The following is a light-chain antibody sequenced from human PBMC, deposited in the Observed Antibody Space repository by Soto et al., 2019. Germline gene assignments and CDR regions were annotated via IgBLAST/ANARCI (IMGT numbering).Light chain of an antibody. CDR3: QQYKDVPFT. CDR2: NAS. CDR1: QTLGNT. Sequence: ETVMTQSPATLSVSPGDRATLSCRASQTLGNTLAWYQQRPGQAPTLLIYNASTRATGVPARFSGSGSGTEFTLTISSLQSEDFGVYYCQQYKDVPFTFGQGTNLEIK. J-gene: IGKJ2*01. V-gene: IGKV3D-15*01.